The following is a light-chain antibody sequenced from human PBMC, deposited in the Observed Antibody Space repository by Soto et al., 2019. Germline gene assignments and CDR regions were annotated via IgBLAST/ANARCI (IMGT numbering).Light chain of an antibody. J-gene: IGKJ2*01. V-gene: IGKV3-15*01. CDR3: QQGHNWPLT. CDR2: GAS. CDR1: QGISSE. Sequence: EIVMTQSPATLSLSPAERAALSCRASQGISSELAWYQQKPGQPPRLLIYGASTRATGVPARFTGSGSGSDFTLTISGLQSEDFAVYYCQQGHNWPLTFGQGTRLEI.